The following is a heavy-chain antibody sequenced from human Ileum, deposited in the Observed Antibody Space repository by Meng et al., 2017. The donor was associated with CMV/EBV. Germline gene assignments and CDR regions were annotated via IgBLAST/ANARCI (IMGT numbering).Heavy chain of an antibody. J-gene: IGHJ4*02. CDR1: GGSITSGNYY. D-gene: IGHD2-15*01. CDR3: VRQVVAASFDY. Sequence: QVQLQESGPGLVKHSQPLSRTCTVSGGSITSGNYYWSWIRQPPGRGLEWIGYIYYSGSPYYKPSLKSRVTISLDTSKNQFSLNLRSVTATDSAVYYCVRQVVAASFDYWGQGALVTVSS. V-gene: IGHV4-30-4*08. CDR2: IYYSGSP.